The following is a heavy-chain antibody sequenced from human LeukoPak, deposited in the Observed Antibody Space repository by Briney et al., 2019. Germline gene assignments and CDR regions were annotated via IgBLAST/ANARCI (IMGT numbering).Heavy chain of an antibody. CDR2: IYYSGST. CDR3: ARADNSWFDP. V-gene: IGHV4-31*03. D-gene: IGHD1-1*01. CDR1: GGSLSRGGYY. Sequence: SETLSLTCTVSGGSLSRGGYYWSWIRQPPGKGLEWIGYIYYSGSTYYNLSLKSRVTISVDTSKNQFCLELSSVSAADTAVYYCARADNSWFDPWGQGNLVTVSA. J-gene: IGHJ5*02.